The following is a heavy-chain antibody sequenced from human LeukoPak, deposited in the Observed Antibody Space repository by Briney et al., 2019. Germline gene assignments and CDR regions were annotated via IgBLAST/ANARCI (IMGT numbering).Heavy chain of an antibody. J-gene: IGHJ4*02. Sequence: GASVKVSCKAPGGTFSSYAISWVRQAPGQGLEWMGGIIPIFGTANYAQKFQGRVTITTDESTSTAYMELSSLRSEDTAVYYCASTGGVVPAASVEGFDYWGQGTLVTVSS. CDR3: ASTGGVVPAASVEGFDY. CDR1: GGTFSSYA. V-gene: IGHV1-69*05. D-gene: IGHD2-2*01. CDR2: IIPIFGTA.